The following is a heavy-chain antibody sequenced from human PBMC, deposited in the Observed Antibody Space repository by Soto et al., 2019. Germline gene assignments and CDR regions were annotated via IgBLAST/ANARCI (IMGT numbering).Heavy chain of an antibody. D-gene: IGHD1-26*01. V-gene: IGHV1-69*01. CDR1: GDAFTNYI. CDR2: IIPMFGTP. Sequence: QVQLVQSGAEVKKPGSSVKVSCTASGDAFTNYIFDWVRQAPGQGLEWMGGIIPMFGTPKYAQTFQDRVTISADVSTGTAYLELTSLRFDDTAVYYCARGRDQPPVGLYFDSWGEGTRVTVSS. J-gene: IGHJ4*02. CDR3: ARGRDQPPVGLYFDS.